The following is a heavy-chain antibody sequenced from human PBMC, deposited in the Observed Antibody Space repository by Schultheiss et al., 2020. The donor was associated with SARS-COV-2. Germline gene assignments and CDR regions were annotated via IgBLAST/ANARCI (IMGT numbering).Heavy chain of an antibody. CDR2: ISSSGSTI. CDR3: ARIKLGYTYGCIDY. D-gene: IGHD5-18*01. CDR1: GFTFSSYG. Sequence: GGSLRLSCAASGFTFSSYGMHWVRQAPGKGLEWVSYISSSGSTIYYADSVKGRFTISRDSAKNSLYLQMNSLRAEDTAVYYCARIKLGYTYGCIDYWGQGTLVTVSS. V-gene: IGHV3-48*01. J-gene: IGHJ4*02.